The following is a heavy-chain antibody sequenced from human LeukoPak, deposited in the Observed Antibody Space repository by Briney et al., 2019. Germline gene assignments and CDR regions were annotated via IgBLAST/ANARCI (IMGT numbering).Heavy chain of an antibody. CDR2: ILYSGTT. D-gene: IGHD1-26*01. V-gene: IGHV4-59*08. CDR3: ARHASYSGSHAHFDS. CDR1: GGSISRYY. Sequence: PSETLSLTCNVSGGSISRYYGSWLRQPPGKGLEWIGYILYSGTTNYNPSLKSRVTISVDTSKNQFSLMLSSVTAADTAVYYCARHASYSGSHAHFDSWGQGTLVTVSS. J-gene: IGHJ4*02.